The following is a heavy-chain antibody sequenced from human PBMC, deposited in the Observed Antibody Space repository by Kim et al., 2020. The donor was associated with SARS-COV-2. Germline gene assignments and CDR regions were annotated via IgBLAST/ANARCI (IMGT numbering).Heavy chain of an antibody. CDR1: GFTFDDYA. D-gene: IGHD4-17*01. CDR2: ISWNSGSI. J-gene: IGHJ6*03. CDR3: AKDVRVTTVGRGEENLKTWDYYYYCRFV. Sequence: GGSLRLSCAASGFTFDDYAMHWVRQAPGKGLEWVSGISWNSGSIGYADSVKGRFTISRDNAKNSLYLQMNSLRAEDTALYYCAKDVRVTTVGRGEENLKTWDYYYYCRFVWGEGTTVTVSS. V-gene: IGHV3-9*01.